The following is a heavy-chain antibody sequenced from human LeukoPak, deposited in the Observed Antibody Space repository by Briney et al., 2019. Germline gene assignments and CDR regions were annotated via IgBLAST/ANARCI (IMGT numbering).Heavy chain of an antibody. CDR1: GFTFSSYA. Sequence: GGSLRLSCAASGFTFSSYAMSWVRQAPGKGLEWVSAISGSGGSTYYADSVKGRFTTSRDNSKNTLYLQMTSLRAEDTAEYYCAKSLFTSATGTGRAFHIWGQGTMVTVSS. D-gene: IGHD1-1*01. J-gene: IGHJ3*02. CDR3: AKSLFTSATGTGRAFHI. CDR2: ISGSGGST. V-gene: IGHV3-23*01.